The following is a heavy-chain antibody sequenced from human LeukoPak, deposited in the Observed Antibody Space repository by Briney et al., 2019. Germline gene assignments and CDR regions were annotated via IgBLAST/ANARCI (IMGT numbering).Heavy chain of an antibody. D-gene: IGHD6-19*01. Sequence: GGSLRLSCAASGFTFSTYGMHWVRQAPGQGLEWVAVVWFDGNKKNYADSVKGRFTISRDNSKNTLYLQMNSLRAEDAAVYYCARVSIGWYSFDYWGQGTLVTVSS. CDR2: VWFDGNKK. CDR1: GFTFSTYG. J-gene: IGHJ4*02. V-gene: IGHV3-33*01. CDR3: ARVSIGWYSFDY.